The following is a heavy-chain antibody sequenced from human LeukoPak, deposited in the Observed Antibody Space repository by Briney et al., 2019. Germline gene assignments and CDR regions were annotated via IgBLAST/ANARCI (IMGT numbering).Heavy chain of an antibody. Sequence: GESLKISCKGSGYSFTSYWIGWVRQMLGKGLEWMGIIYPGDSDTRYSPSFQGQVTISADKSISTAYLQWSSLKASDTAMYYCATLGPANWDLIPFDYWGQGTLVTVSS. V-gene: IGHV5-51*01. CDR1: GYSFTSYW. CDR3: ATLGPANWDLIPFDY. CDR2: IYPGDSDT. D-gene: IGHD7-27*01. J-gene: IGHJ4*02.